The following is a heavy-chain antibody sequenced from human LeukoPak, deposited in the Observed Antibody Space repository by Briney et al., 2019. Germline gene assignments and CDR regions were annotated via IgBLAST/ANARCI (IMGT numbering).Heavy chain of an antibody. J-gene: IGHJ4*02. V-gene: IGHV3-30*04. CDR1: GFTFSSYA. CDR3: ARPGGYGVQPLDY. D-gene: IGHD5-12*01. CDR2: ISYDGSNK. Sequence: GGSLRLSCAASGFTFSSYAMHWVRQAPGKGLEWVAVISYDGSNKYYADSVKGRFTISRDNSKNTLYLQMNSLRVGDTAVYYCARPGGYGVQPLDYWGQGTLVTVAS.